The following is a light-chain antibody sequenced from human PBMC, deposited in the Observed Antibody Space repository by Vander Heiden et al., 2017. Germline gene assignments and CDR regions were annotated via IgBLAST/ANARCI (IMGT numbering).Light chain of an antibody. CDR2: GNS. CDR3: QSYDSSLSGVV. Sequence: QSVLTQPPSVSGAPGQRVTIPCTGGSSNIGAGYDVHWYQQLPGTAPKLLIYGNSNRPSGVPDRFSGSKSGTSASLAITGLQAEDEADYYCQSYDSSLSGVVFGGGTKLTGL. J-gene: IGLJ2*01. V-gene: IGLV1-40*01. CDR1: SSNIGAGYD.